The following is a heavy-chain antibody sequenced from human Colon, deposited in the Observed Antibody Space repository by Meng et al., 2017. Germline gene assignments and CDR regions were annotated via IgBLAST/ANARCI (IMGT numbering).Heavy chain of an antibody. J-gene: IGHJ4*02. CDR1: GITFGSHS. V-gene: IGHV3-21*01. Sequence: GRSLRLSCAASGITFGSHSMNWVRQAPGKGLEWVSYISSGSGYIYYADSLKGRITVSRDNAKNSLYLQINSLRAEDTAVYYCARGYSSAWGYFDYWGQGSLVTVSS. D-gene: IGHD6-25*01. CDR2: ISSGSGYI. CDR3: ARGYSSAWGYFDY.